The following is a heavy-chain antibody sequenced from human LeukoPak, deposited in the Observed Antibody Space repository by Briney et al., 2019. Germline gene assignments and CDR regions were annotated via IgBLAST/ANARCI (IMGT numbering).Heavy chain of an antibody. CDR2: ISGSGGVT. V-gene: IGHV3-23*01. D-gene: IGHD3-16*01. J-gene: IGHJ4*02. Sequence: GGSLRLSCAASGFSFSSYAMGWVRQAPGKGLEWLSSISGSGGVTSYADSVEGRFTISRDNSNNTLYLQMNSLRAEDTAVYYCAKRVGGVNNFDYWGQGTLVTVSS. CDR3: AKRVGGVNNFDY. CDR1: GFSFSSYA.